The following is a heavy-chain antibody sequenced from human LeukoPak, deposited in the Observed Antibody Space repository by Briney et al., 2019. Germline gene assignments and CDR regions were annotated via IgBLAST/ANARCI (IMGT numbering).Heavy chain of an antibody. CDR2: IKQDGSEK. V-gene: IGHV3-7*01. J-gene: IGHJ4*02. CDR1: GFAFSSYW. Sequence: GGSLRLSCAASGFAFSSYWMSWVRQAPGKGLEWVANIKQDGSEKYYVDSVKGRFTISRDNAKNSLYLQMNSLRAEDTAVYYCARGGIVAVPAAFDYWGQGTLVTVSS. CDR3: ARGGIVAVPAAFDY. D-gene: IGHD2-2*01.